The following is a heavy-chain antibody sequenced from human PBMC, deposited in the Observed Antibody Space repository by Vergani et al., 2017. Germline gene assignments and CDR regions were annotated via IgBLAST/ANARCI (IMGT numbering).Heavy chain of an antibody. D-gene: IGHD6-19*01. Sequence: VQLVESGGGLVQPGGSLRLSCGASGFTFSNYGMRWVRQAPGKGLEWVTFIRYDGSNTYYADSVKGRFTISRDNSKNTLFLQMNSLRPEDTAVYYCARDTVTGSRYFDYWGQGTLVTVSS. CDR1: GFTFSNYG. CDR2: IRYDGSNT. CDR3: ARDTVTGSRYFDY. V-gene: IGHV3-30*02. J-gene: IGHJ4*02.